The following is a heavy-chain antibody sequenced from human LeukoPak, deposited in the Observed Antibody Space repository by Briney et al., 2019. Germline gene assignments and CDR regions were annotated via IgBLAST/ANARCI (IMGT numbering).Heavy chain of an antibody. CDR1: GGTFSSYA. CDR2: INVYNGHT. CDR3: VRDSDHAPDY. J-gene: IGHJ4*02. D-gene: IGHD3-10*01. Sequence: GASVTVSCKASGGTFSSYAISWVRQAPGQGLEWMGWINVYNGHTIYAQEFQGRVTLTTDTSTSTAHMDLRSLRSDDTAVYYCVRDSDHAPDYWGQGTLVTVSS. V-gene: IGHV1-18*01.